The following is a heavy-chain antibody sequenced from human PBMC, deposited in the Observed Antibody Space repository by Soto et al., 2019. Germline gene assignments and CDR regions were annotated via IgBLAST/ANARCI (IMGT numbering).Heavy chain of an antibody. CDR1: GFTFSSYD. CDR3: ARQFQYSYGYGGMDV. Sequence: PGGSLRLSCAASGFTFSSYDMHWVRQATGKGLEWVSGIGTGGDTYYLESVKGRFTISRENAKSSLYLQMNSLSAGDTAMYYCARQFQYSYGYGGMDVWGQGTTVTVSS. CDR2: IGTGGDT. J-gene: IGHJ6*02. D-gene: IGHD5-18*01. V-gene: IGHV3-13*01.